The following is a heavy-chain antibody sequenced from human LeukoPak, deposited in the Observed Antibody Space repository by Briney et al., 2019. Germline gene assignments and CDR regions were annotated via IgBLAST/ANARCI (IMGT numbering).Heavy chain of an antibody. V-gene: IGHV4-39*02. CDR1: GGSISSSSYY. J-gene: IGHJ4*02. Sequence: PSETLSLACTVSGGSISSSSYYWGWIRQPPGKGLERIGSIYYSGSTYYNLSLKSRVTISVDTSKNQFSLKLSSVTAADTAVYYCARDGYYGSGSFYFDYWGQGTLVTVSS. CDR2: IYYSGST. D-gene: IGHD3-10*01. CDR3: ARDGYYGSGSFYFDY.